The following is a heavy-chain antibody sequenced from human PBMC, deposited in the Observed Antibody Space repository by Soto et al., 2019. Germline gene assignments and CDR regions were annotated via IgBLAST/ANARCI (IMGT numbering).Heavy chain of an antibody. D-gene: IGHD6-6*01. CDR1: GFSVSNNY. V-gene: IGHV3-53*01. J-gene: IGHJ4*02. CDR3: ARGRVAALLPYYSDL. Sequence: PGGSLRLSCAASGFSVSNNYLNWVRQAPGKGLEWVSVIYSGGSTYYAGSVKGRFSISRDDSKNTLYLQMNSLRAEDTAVYYCARGRVAALLPYYSDLWGQGTLVTVSS. CDR2: IYSGGST.